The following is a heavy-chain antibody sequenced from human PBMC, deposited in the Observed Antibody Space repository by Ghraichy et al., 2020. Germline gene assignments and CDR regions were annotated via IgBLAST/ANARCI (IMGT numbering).Heavy chain of an antibody. V-gene: IGHV5-51*01. CDR2: IYPDDSET. Sequence: GESLNISCKGSESSFPNYWIGWVRQMPGKGLEWMGIIYPDDSETTYSPSFQGLVTISADKSIRTAYLQWGSLKASDTAMYYCARRFGAGTNYFDSWGQGTLVTVSS. D-gene: IGHD3-10*01. J-gene: IGHJ4*02. CDR3: ARRFGAGTNYFDS. CDR1: ESSFPNYW.